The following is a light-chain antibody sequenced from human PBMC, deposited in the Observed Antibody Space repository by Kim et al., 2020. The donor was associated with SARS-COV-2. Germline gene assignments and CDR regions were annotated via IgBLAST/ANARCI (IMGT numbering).Light chain of an antibody. CDR2: DVT. J-gene: IGLJ2*01. CDR3: SSYTTSNTLI. CDR1: SSDVGYYND. Sequence: GQSITISCTGTSSDVGYYNDVSWYQQRPGKAPNFMIYDVTQRPSGVSSRFSGSQSGNTASLTISGLQAEDESDFYCSSYTTSNTLIFGGGTQLTVL. V-gene: IGLV2-14*03.